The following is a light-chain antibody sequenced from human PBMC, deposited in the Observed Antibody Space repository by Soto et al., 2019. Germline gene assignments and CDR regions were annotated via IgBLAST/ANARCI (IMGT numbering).Light chain of an antibody. Sequence: MSLSPSTVSASVQDRVTITCRASQSISSRLAWYQQKPGKAPKLLIYDASSLESGVPSRFSGSGSGTEFTLTISSLQPDDFATYYCQQCNTFWTFGQGTKADIK. CDR2: DAS. J-gene: IGKJ1*01. CDR1: QSISSR. CDR3: QQCNTFWT. V-gene: IGKV1-5*01.